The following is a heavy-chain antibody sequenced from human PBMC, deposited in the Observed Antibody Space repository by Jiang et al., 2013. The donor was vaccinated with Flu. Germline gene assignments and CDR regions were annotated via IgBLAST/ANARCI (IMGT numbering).Heavy chain of an antibody. V-gene: IGHV2-70*01. CDR3: ARIRCHRDYVWGSYRGDAFDI. Sequence: KPTQTLTLTCTFSGFSLSTSGMCVSWIRQPPGKALEWLALIDWDDDKYYSTSLKTRLTISKDTSKNQVVLTMTNMDPVDTATYYCARIRCHRDYVWGSYRGDAFDIWGQGTMVTVSS. CDR1: GFSLSTSGMC. D-gene: IGHD3-16*02. J-gene: IGHJ3*02. CDR2: IDWDDDK.